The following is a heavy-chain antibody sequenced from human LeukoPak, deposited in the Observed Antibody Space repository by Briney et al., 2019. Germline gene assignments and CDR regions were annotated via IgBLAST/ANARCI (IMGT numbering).Heavy chain of an antibody. CDR3: AKNGSGTSRAFDV. Sequence: GGSLRLSCAASGFTFSSSAMSWVRQAPGKGLEWVSAISGSGGVAYYRDSVKGRFTVSRDNSKNTLYLQMNSLRAEDTALYYCAKNGSGTSRAFDVWGEGTMVTVSS. CDR2: ISGSGGVA. D-gene: IGHD3-10*01. J-gene: IGHJ3*01. CDR1: GFTFSSSA. V-gene: IGHV3-23*01.